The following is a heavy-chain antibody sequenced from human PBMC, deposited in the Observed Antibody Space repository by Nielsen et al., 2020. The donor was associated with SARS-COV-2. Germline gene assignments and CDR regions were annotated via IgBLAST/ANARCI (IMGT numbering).Heavy chain of an antibody. CDR1: GYTFTSYA. D-gene: IGHD6-25*01. V-gene: IGHV1-3*01. Sequence: ASVKVSCKASGYTFTSYAMHWVRQAPGQRLEWMGWINAGNGNTKYSQKFQGGVTITRDTSASTAYMELSSLRSEDTAVYYCARGVAATADYGMDVWGQGTTVTVSS. J-gene: IGHJ6*02. CDR2: INAGNGNT. CDR3: ARGVAATADYGMDV.